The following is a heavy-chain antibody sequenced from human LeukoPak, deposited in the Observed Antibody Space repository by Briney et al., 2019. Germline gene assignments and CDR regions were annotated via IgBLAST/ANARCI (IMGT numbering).Heavy chain of an antibody. J-gene: IGHJ4*02. CDR1: GFTFSSYS. D-gene: IGHD1-26*01. Sequence: GGSLRLSCAASGFTFSSYSMNWVRQAPGKGLEWVSSISSSSSYIYYADSVKGRFTISRDNAKNSLYLQMNSLRAEDTAVYYCARERGVVGATYYYFDYWGQGTLVTVSS. CDR3: ARERGVVGATYYYFDY. CDR2: ISSSSSYI. V-gene: IGHV3-21*01.